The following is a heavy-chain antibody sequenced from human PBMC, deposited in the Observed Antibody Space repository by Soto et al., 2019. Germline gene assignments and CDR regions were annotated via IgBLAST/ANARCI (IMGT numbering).Heavy chain of an antibody. CDR2: INAGNGDT. V-gene: IGHV1-3*01. D-gene: IGHD5-18*01. CDR3: VSNQKGTYTGMDV. J-gene: IGHJ6*02. Sequence: QVQLVQSGAEVKKPGASVKVSCKASGYTFTNYGIDWVRQAPGQRLEWLGRINAGNGDTDRSQRFQGRVTITRDASATIAYMELSSLTSEDTAVYYCVSNQKGTYTGMDVWGQGTTVTVSS. CDR1: GYTFTNYG.